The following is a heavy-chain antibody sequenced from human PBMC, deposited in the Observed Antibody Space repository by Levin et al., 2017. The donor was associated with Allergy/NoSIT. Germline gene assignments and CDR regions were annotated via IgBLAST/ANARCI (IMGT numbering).Heavy chain of an antibody. CDR3: AREEGWGYHYGMDV. V-gene: IGHV3-7*01. J-gene: IGHJ6*02. D-gene: IGHD3-16*02. Sequence: GGSLRLSCSASGFTFTSFWMAWVRQAPGKGLEWVANIKQDGSETYYVDSVKGRFTISRDNAKNSVYLQMNSLRVDDTAVYYCAREEGWGYHYGMDVWGQGTTVTVSS. CDR1: GFTFTSFW. CDR2: IKQDGSET.